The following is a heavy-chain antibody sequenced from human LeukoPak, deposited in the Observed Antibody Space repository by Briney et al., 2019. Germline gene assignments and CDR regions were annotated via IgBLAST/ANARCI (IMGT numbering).Heavy chain of an antibody. V-gene: IGHV3-30*18. J-gene: IGHJ6*03. D-gene: IGHD6-19*01. CDR2: ISYDGSHK. Sequence: GGSLRLSCAASGFTFSSSGMHWVRQAPGKGLEWVAVISYDGSHKYYADSVKGRFTISRDNSKNTLYLQMNSLRAEDTAVYYCAKGSSGWYFSFYYYYMDVWGKGTTVTVSS. CDR1: GFTFSSSG. CDR3: AKGSSGWYFSFYYYYMDV.